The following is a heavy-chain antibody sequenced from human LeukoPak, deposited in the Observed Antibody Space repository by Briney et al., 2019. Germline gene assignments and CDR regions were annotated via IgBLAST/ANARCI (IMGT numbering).Heavy chain of an antibody. V-gene: IGHV3-53*01. CDR2: IYSGGST. CDR1: GFTVSTNY. CDR3: ARSPTTVTRCDY. D-gene: IGHD4-17*01. J-gene: IGHJ4*02. Sequence: PGGSLRLSCAASGFTVSTNYMSWVRQAPGKGLEWVSVIYSGGSTYYADSVKGRFTISRDNSKNTLYLQLNSLRAEDTAVYYCARSPTTVTRCDYGGQGTLVTVSS.